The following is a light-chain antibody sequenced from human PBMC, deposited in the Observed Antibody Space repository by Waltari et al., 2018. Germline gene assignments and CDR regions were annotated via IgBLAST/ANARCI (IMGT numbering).Light chain of an antibody. Sequence: DIQMTQSPSSLSASVGDTVTISCRASQFINNYLNCYQQKPGKAPKLLIYAASILKHGVPAKFSGSGSATDFTLTISSLQFEDFATYYCQQSYSVPLTFGQGTRVEIK. J-gene: IGKJ1*01. V-gene: IGKV1-39*01. CDR2: AAS. CDR1: QFINNY. CDR3: QQSYSVPLT.